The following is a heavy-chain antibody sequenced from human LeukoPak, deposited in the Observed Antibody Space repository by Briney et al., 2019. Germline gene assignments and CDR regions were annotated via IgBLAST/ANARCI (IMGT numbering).Heavy chain of an antibody. V-gene: IGHV3-21*01. D-gene: IGHD5-18*01. CDR2: ISSSSSYI. CDR1: GFTFSSYS. Sequence: GGSLRLSCVASGFTFSSYSMNRVRQAPGKGLEWVSSISSSSSYIYYADSVKGRFTISRDNAKNSLYLQMNSLRAEDTAVYYCARDVDTAMAPHYYYGMDVWGQGTTVTVSS. J-gene: IGHJ6*02. CDR3: ARDVDTAMAPHYYYGMDV.